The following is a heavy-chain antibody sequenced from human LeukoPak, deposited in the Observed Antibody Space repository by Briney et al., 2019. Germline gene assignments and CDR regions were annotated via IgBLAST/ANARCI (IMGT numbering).Heavy chain of an antibody. CDR2: IYYSGST. Sequence: PSETLSLTCTVSGGAISSYYWSWIRQPPGKGLEWLGYIYYSGSTNYNPSLKSRVTISVDTSKNQFSLKLSSVTAADTAVYYCARAPLYSSSWSFDYWGQGTLVTVSS. CDR3: ARAPLYSSSWSFDY. V-gene: IGHV4-59*01. CDR1: GGAISSYY. J-gene: IGHJ4*02. D-gene: IGHD6-13*01.